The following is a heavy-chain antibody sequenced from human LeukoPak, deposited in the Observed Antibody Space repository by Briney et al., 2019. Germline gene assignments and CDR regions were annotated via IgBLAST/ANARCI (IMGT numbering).Heavy chain of an antibody. D-gene: IGHD6-13*01. J-gene: IGHJ4*02. CDR2: INHSGST. Sequence: SETLSLTCAVYGGSFSGYYWSWIRQPPGKGLEWIGEINHSGSTNYNPSLKSRVTISVDTSKNQFSLKLSSVTAADTAVYYCARDRRIAAAGPHKSGRKTYFDYWGQGTLVTVSS. CDR1: GGSFSGYY. V-gene: IGHV4-34*01. CDR3: ARDRRIAAAGPHKSGRKTYFDY.